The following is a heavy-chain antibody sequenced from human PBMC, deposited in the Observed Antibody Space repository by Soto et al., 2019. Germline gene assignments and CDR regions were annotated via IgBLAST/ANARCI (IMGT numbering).Heavy chain of an antibody. CDR1: GFTFSGSA. Sequence: EVQLVESGGGLVQPGGSLKLSCAASGFTFSGSAMHWVRQASGKGLEWVGRIRSKANSYATAYAASLKGRFTISRDDSKNTAYLQMNSLKAEDTAVYYCTYQYCTNGVCSGFDYWGQGTLVTVSS. CDR2: IRSKANSYAT. CDR3: TYQYCTNGVCSGFDY. V-gene: IGHV3-73*02. D-gene: IGHD2-8*01. J-gene: IGHJ4*02.